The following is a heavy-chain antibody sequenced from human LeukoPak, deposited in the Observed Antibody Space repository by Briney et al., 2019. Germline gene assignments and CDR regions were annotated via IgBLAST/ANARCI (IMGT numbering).Heavy chain of an antibody. J-gene: IGHJ4*02. V-gene: IGHV3-23*01. CDR2: ISGSGGIP. CDR3: AKDGRFGDFDR. CDR1: GFNFSSFV. D-gene: IGHD2-15*01. Sequence: GGSLRLSCVTSGFNFSSFVMNWVRQAPGKGLEWISSISGSGGIPYYTDSVKGRFTVSRDNSKKTFFLHMNSLRGEDTALYYCAKDGRFGDFDRWGQGTLVVVSS.